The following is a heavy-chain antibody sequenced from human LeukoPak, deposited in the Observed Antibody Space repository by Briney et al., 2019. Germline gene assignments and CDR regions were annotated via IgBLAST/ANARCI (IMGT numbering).Heavy chain of an antibody. V-gene: IGHV3-21*01. D-gene: IGHD3-16*02. CDR2: ISSSSSYI. CDR3: ARGVITFGGVIVDFDY. J-gene: IGHJ4*02. CDR1: GFTFSSYS. Sequence: PGGSLRLSCAASGFTFSSYSMNWVRQAPGKGLEWVSSISSSSSYIYYADSVKGRFTISRDNAKNSLYLQMNSLRAEDTAVYYCARGVITFGGVIVDFDYWGQGTLVTVSS.